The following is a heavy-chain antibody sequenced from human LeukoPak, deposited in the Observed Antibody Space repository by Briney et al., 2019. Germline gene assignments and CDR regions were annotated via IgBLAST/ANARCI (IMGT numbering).Heavy chain of an antibody. CDR3: AKDQVWIVVGSFDY. Sequence: PGGSLRLSCAASGFTFSSYAMSWVHQAPGKGREWGSRISGSGGSTYYADSVKGRFTISRDNSKNTLYLQMTSLRAEDTAVYYCAKDQVWIVVGSFDYWGQGTLVTVSS. J-gene: IGHJ4*02. D-gene: IGHD3-22*01. V-gene: IGHV3-23*01. CDR2: ISGSGGST. CDR1: GFTFSSYA.